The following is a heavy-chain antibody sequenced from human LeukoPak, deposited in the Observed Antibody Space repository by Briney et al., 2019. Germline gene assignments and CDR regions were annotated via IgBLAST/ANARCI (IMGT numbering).Heavy chain of an antibody. Sequence: SETLSLTCAVSGGSISSSGYSWNWIRQPPGKGLEWIGYIYHSGSTYYNPSLKSRVTISVDRSKNQFSLKLSSVTAADTAVYYCARGTRGYFDYWGQGTLVTVSS. V-gene: IGHV4-30-2*01. CDR2: IYHSGST. J-gene: IGHJ4*02. CDR3: ARGTRGYFDY. D-gene: IGHD6-13*01. CDR1: GGSISSSGYS.